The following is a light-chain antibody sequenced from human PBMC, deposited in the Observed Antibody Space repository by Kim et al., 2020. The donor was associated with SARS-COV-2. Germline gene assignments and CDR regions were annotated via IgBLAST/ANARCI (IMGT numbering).Light chain of an antibody. CDR3: QEYESPLYT. V-gene: IGKV1-5*03. CDR2: KAS. J-gene: IGKJ2*01. Sequence: DIRLTQSPSSLSASVGDRVTITCRASQSISTCLAWYQQRPGTAPKLLIYKASIRQDGVPSRFSGRGSGTLFTLTISRLQADDFATYYCQEYESPLYTFGQGPKLEI. CDR1: QSISTC.